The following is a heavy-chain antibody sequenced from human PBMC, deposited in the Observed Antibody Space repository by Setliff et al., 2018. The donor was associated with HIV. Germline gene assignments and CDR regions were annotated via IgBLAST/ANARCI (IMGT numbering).Heavy chain of an antibody. V-gene: IGHV1-18*01. Sequence: EASVKVSCKSFGYIFSNFGFTWVRQAPGQGLEWMGYISGYNRITFYAQKFQGRVTMTTDISTVTAYMEVRGLTSDDTAVYYCARDSGTGGPGRWVDPWGQGTLVTVSS. J-gene: IGHJ5*02. CDR3: ARDSGTGGPGRWVDP. CDR1: GYIFSNFG. D-gene: IGHD1-1*01. CDR2: ISGYNRIT.